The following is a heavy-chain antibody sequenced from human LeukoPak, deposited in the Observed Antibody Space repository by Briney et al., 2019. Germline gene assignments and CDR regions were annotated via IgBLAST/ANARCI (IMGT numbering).Heavy chain of an antibody. CDR1: GGSFSDYY. J-gene: IGHJ4*02. CDR2: INHSGSP. V-gene: IGHV4-34*01. CDR3: ARVNFDSTDYKTY. D-gene: IGHD3-22*01. Sequence: SETLSLTCAVYGGSFSDYYWTWIRQPPGKGLEWIGEINHSGSPNNNPSLKSRVTISVDKSKNQFSLKLTSVTAADTAVYYCARVNFDSTDYKTYWGQGTLVTVSS.